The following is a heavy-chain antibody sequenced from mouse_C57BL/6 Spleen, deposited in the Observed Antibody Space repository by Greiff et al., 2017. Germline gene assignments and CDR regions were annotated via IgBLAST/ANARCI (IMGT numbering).Heavy chain of an antibody. J-gene: IGHJ4*01. D-gene: IGHD2-3*01. V-gene: IGHV1-62-2*01. CDR1: GYTFTEYT. CDR2: FYPGSGSI. CDR3: ARHEEDDYAMDY. Sequence: QVQLQQSGAELVKPGASVKLSCKASGYTFTEYTIHWVKQRSGQGLEWIGWFYPGSGSIKYNEKFKDKATLTADQSSSTVYMELSRLTSEEAAVYFCARHEEDDYAMDYWGQGTSVTVSS.